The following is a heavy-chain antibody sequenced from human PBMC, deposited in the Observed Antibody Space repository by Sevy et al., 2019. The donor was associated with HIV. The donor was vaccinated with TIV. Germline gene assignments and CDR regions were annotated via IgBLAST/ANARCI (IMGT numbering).Heavy chain of an antibody. J-gene: IGHJ2*01. CDR2: ISDVGTTI. V-gene: IGHV3-11*01. CDR3: AREGSLRYFDL. D-gene: IGHD3-10*01. Sequence: GGSLRLSCTASGFTFSNYYMTWIRQAPGRGLEWVSYISDVGTTIYYADSVKGRFTISRDNAKSSLYLQMNSLRAEDTAVYYCAREGSLRYFDLWGRGTLVTVSS. CDR1: GFTFSNYY.